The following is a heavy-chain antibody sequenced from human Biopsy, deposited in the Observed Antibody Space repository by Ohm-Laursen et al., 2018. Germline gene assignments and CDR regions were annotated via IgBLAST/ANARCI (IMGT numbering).Heavy chain of an antibody. CDR2: VSYWGTT. J-gene: IGHJ4*02. D-gene: IGHD3-22*01. CDR3: ARRHNDGSGYHYFDY. V-gene: IGHV4-39*01. CDR1: TISITNFGDQ. Sequence: SETLSLTCSVSTISITNFGDQWDWIRQAPGKGLEWIGTVSYWGTTHYNPSLTGRVTISIDRSQSQFSMRLSSVAAADTAVYYCARRHNDGSGYHYFDYWGQGIRVSVSS.